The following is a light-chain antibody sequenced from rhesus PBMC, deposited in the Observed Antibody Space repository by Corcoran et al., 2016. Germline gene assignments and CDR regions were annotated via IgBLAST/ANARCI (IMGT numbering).Light chain of an antibody. J-gene: IGKJ2*01. V-gene: IGKV1-25*01. CDR1: QGITND. CDR3: QHYYSTPYS. Sequence: DIQMTQSPSSLSASVGDRVTITCRASQGITNDLAWYQQKPGETPKFLIYESSRLQSGIPSRVSGCGSGTAFTLTISSLQSEDFATYYCQHYYSTPYSFGQGTKVEIK. CDR2: ESS.